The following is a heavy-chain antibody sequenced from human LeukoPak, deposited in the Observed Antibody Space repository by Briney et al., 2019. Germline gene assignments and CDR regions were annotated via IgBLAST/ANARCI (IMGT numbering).Heavy chain of an antibody. Sequence: GGSLRLSCAASGFTLDDYALHWVRQAPGKGLEWVAGVTWNSNARGYADSVKGRFTITRDNAKNSLYLQMNSLRAEDTALYYCAKDRAATYYYGMDVWGQGTTVTVS. CDR2: VTWNSNAR. J-gene: IGHJ6*02. V-gene: IGHV3-9*01. CDR1: GFTLDDYA. CDR3: AKDRAATYYYGMDV. D-gene: IGHD1-26*01.